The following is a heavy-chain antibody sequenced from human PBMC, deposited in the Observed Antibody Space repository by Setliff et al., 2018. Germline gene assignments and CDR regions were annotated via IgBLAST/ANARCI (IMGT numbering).Heavy chain of an antibody. CDR3: ARDNRARHYMDV. D-gene: IGHD3-10*01. V-gene: IGHV4-39*07. Sequence: PSETLSLTCTVSGGSISSRSYYWGWIRQPPGKGLEWIGSIYHSGSSYYNPSLRSRVTISADTSKNQFSLNLSSVTAADTAVYYCARDNRARHYMDVWGKGTAVTVSS. CDR2: IYHSGSS. J-gene: IGHJ6*03. CDR1: GGSISSRSYY.